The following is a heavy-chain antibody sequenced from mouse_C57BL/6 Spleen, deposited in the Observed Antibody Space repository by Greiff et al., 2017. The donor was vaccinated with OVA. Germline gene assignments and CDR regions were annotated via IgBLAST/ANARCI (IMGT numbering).Heavy chain of an antibody. CDR2: ISSGSSTI. V-gene: IGHV5-17*01. Sequence: DVKLVESGGGLVKPGGSLKLSCAASGFTFSDYGMHWVRQAPEKGLEWVAYISSGSSTIYYADTVKGRFTISRDNAKNTLFLQMTSLRSEDTAMYYCARPDSSDYYAMDYWGQGTSVTVSS. J-gene: IGHJ4*01. D-gene: IGHD3-2*02. CDR3: ARPDSSDYYAMDY. CDR1: GFTFSDYG.